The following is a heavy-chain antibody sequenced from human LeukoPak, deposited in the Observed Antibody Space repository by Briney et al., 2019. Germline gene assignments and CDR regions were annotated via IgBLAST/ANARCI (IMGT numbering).Heavy chain of an antibody. V-gene: IGHV4-4*07. D-gene: IGHD6-13*01. CDR2: IYTSGST. CDR3: ARDSSRSSSWYSFDY. J-gene: IGHJ4*02. CDR1: GGSFSGYY. Sequence: SETLSLTCAVYGGSFSGYYWSWIRQPAGKGLEWIGRIYTSGSTNYNPSLKSRVTMSVDTSKNQFSLKLSSVTAADTAVYYCARDSSRSSSWYSFDYWGQGTLVTVSS.